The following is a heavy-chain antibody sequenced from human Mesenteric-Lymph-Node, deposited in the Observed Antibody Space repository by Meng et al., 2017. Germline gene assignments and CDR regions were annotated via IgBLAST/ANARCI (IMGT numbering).Heavy chain of an antibody. Sequence: VQLQESGPGLVRPSETLSLTCTVSGGSISSSNWWSWVRQPPGKGLEWIGCIYYSGSTYYNPSLKGRVTISVDTSKNQFSLNLSSVTAADTAVYYCARGQRSYSGSYPEWFDPWGQGTLVTVSS. D-gene: IGHD1-26*01. V-gene: IGHV4-30-4*01. CDR2: IYYSGST. CDR3: ARGQRSYSGSYPEWFDP. CDR1: GGSISSSNW. J-gene: IGHJ5*02.